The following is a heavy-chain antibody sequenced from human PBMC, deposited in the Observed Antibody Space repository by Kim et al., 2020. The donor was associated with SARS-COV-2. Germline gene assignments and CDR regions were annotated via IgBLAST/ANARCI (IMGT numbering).Heavy chain of an antibody. CDR3: ARELELRDCGGDCYPDPFG. CDR2: ISSSSSYI. J-gene: IGHJ4*02. Sequence: GGSLRLSCAASGFTFSSYSMNWVRQAPGKGLEWVSSISSSSSYIYYADSVKGRFTISRDNAKNSLYLQMNSLRAEDTAVYYCARELELRDCGGDCYPDPFGWGQGTLVTVSS. V-gene: IGHV3-21*01. D-gene: IGHD2-21*01. CDR1: GFTFSSYS.